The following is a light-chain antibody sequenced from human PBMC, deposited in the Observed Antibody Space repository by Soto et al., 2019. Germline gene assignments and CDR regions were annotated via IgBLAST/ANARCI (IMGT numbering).Light chain of an antibody. J-gene: IGKJ1*01. CDR1: QRVNIN. V-gene: IGKV3-15*01. CDR2: GAS. Sequence: ILLTQSPGTLSLSPGERATLSCRASQRVNINLDWYQQKPGQAPRLLIYGASTRATGIPARFSGSGSGTEFTLTISSLQSEDFGVYYCQQYNNWPRTFGQGTEVDIK. CDR3: QQYNNWPRT.